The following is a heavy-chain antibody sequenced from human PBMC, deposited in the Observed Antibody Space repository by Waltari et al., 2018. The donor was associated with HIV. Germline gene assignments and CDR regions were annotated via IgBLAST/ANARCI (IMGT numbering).Heavy chain of an antibody. D-gene: IGHD2-21*01. Sequence: QVQLPQWGAGLLKAAETLSLTRAVYGYLHPASYRNWLRQSPEKGLGWLAESHDSGHTAYSASVNSRASISINTAKNQLSLTLRTVTPADSGLYFCARESRKRLRQGGINWFDPWGQGTAVTV. CDR2: SHDSGHT. CDR1: GYLHPASY. CDR3: ARESRKRLRQGGINWFDP. J-gene: IGHJ5*02. V-gene: IGHV4-34*01.